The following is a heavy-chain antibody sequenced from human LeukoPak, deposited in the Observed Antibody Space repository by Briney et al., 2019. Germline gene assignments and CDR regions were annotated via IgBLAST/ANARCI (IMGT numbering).Heavy chain of an antibody. J-gene: IGHJ4*02. CDR2: ISGDGGST. CDR3: AKDNGSGWYPALDY. CDR1: GSTFDDYA. Sequence: GGSLRLSCAASGSTFDDYAMHWVRQAPGKGLEWVSLISGDGGSTYYADSVKGRFTISRDNSKNSLYLQMNSLRTEDTALYYCAKDNGSGWYPALDYWGQGTLVTVSS. V-gene: IGHV3-43*02. D-gene: IGHD6-19*01.